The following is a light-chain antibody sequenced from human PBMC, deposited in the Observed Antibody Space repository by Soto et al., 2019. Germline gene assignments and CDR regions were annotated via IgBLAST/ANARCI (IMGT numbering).Light chain of an antibody. CDR3: QKYDSAPLFT. CDR1: QAISKY. J-gene: IGKJ3*01. V-gene: IGKV1-27*01. Sequence: DIQMTQTPPSLSASVGDRVTITCRASQAISKYLAWYQQKPGKVPKLLIYAASTLQSGVPSRFSGSGSGTDFTLTISSLLPEDVATYYCQKYDSAPLFTFGPGTRVDVK. CDR2: AAS.